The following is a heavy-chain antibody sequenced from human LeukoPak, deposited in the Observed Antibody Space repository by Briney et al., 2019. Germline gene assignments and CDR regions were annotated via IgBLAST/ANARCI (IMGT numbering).Heavy chain of an antibody. CDR1: NGSISNYY. J-gene: IGHJ5*02. CDR2: IYTSEST. Sequence: SETLSLTCTVSNGSISNYYWSWIRQPAGKGLEWIGRIYTSESTNYNPSLKSRVTMSVDTSKNQLSLKLRSVTAADTAVYYCAREADCSSTSCYGGVHNWFDPWGQGTLVTVSS. D-gene: IGHD2-2*01. V-gene: IGHV4-4*07. CDR3: AREADCSSTSCYGGVHNWFDP.